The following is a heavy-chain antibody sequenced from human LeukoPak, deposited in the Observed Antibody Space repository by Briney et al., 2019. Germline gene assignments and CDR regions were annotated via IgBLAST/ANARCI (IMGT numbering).Heavy chain of an antibody. CDR3: ARTRNKTYYYDSSGYYYYYGMDV. CDR2: INLSVGGT. CDR1: GYTFTSYY. Sequence: GASVKVSCKASGYTFTSYYMHWVRQAPGQGLKWMGIINLSVGGTSYAQKFQGRVTMTRDTSTSTVYMELSSLRSEDTVVYYCARTRNKTYYYDSSGYYYYYGMDVWGQGTTVTVSS. J-gene: IGHJ6*02. V-gene: IGHV1-46*01. D-gene: IGHD3-22*01.